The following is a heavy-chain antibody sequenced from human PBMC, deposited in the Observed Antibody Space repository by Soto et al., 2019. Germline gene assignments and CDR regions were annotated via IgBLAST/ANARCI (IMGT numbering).Heavy chain of an antibody. V-gene: IGHV3-21*06. CDR1: GFTFTRYS. J-gene: IGHJ4*02. CDR2: ISSTTNYI. CDR3: ARESEDLTSNFDY. Sequence: GGSLSLSCAASGFTFTRYSMNWVRQAPGKGLEWVSSISSTTNYIYYGDSMKGRFTISRDNAKNSLYLEMNSLRAEDTAVYYCARESEDLTSNFDYWGQGTLVTVSS.